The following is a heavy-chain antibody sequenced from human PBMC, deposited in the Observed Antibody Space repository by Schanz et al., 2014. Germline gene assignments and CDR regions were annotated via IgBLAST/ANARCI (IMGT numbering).Heavy chain of an antibody. J-gene: IGHJ6*03. Sequence: QAQLVESGGGVVQPGRSRRLSCEASGFTFSSYGMHWVRQAPGKGLEWVAVISYDGNNEDYADSVKGRFSISRDNSQNTLYLQMDSLRPEDTAVYYCARPSDSSWYMDVWGKGTTVTVSS. CDR3: ARPSDSSWYMDV. CDR2: ISYDGNNE. D-gene: IGHD2-21*02. V-gene: IGHV3-30*03. CDR1: GFTFSSYG.